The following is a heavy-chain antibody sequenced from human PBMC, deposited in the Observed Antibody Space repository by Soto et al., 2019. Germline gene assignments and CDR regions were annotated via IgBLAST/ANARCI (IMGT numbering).Heavy chain of an antibody. J-gene: IGHJ1*01. V-gene: IGHV3-21*01. Sequence: VQLVESGGALFPRGGSLRLSCAASGSFFPSYSMVWGRQSPGKGLEWVSSISSRSDSTYHAGSVKGRFTISRDNAQNSLYLQMNSLTSEDTAVYYCARDRSADRFVQYFQHWGPGTLVTVSS. CDR2: ISSRSDST. D-gene: IGHD6-19*01. CDR3: ARDRSADRFVQYFQH. CDR1: GSFFPSYS.